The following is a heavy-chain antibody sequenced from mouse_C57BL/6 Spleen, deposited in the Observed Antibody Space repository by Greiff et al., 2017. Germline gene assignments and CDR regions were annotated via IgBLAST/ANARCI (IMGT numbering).Heavy chain of an antibody. CDR1: GYTFTSYW. CDR3: ARVVTTTGWYFDV. V-gene: IGHV1-7*01. CDR2: INPSSGYT. D-gene: IGHD2-2*01. Sequence: VQLQQSGAELAKPGASVKLSCKASGYTFTSYWMHWVKQRPGQGLEWIGYINPSSGYTKYNQKFKDKATLTADKSSSTAYMQLSSLTYEDSAVYYCARVVTTTGWYFDVWGTGTTVTVSS. J-gene: IGHJ1*03.